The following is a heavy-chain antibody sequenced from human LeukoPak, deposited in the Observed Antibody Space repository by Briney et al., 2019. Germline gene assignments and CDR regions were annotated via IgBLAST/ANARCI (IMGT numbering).Heavy chain of an antibody. D-gene: IGHD2-15*01. CDR2: ISSSSSTV. CDR3: ASVAAQTYYFDY. V-gene: IGHV3-48*01. CDR1: GSIFSSYN. Sequence: GGSLRLSCAASGSIFSSYNMNWVRQAPGKGLEWVSYISSSSSTVYYADSVKGRFTISRDNAKNSLYLQMNSLRAEDTAVFYCASVAAQTYYFDYWGQGTLVTVSS. J-gene: IGHJ4*02.